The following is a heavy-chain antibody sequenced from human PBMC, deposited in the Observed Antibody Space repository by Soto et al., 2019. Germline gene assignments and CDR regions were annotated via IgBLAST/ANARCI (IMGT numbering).Heavy chain of an antibody. Sequence: QVQLVQSGAEVKKPGSSVKVSCKASGGTFSSYAISWVRQAPGQGLEWMGGIIPIFGTANYAQKFQGRVTITADESTSTAYLELSSLRSEDTAVYYCARGSYYDISYYYYGMDVWGQGTTVTVSS. CDR1: GGTFSSYA. CDR2: IIPIFGTA. CDR3: ARGSYYDISYYYYGMDV. J-gene: IGHJ6*02. D-gene: IGHD3-9*01. V-gene: IGHV1-69*01.